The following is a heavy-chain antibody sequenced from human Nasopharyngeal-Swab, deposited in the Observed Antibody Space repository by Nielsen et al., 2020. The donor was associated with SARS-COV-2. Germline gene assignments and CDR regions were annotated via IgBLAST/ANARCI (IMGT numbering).Heavy chain of an antibody. CDR2: IYPGDSDT. J-gene: IGHJ6*03. CDR3: ARQYYDSSGYYRGYYYYYMDV. D-gene: IGHD3-22*01. Sequence: GESLKISCKGSGYSFTSYWIGWVRQMAGKGPEWMGIIYPGDSDTRYSPSFQGQVTISADKSISTAYLQWSSLKASDTAMYYCARQYYDSSGYYRGYYYYYMDVWGKGTTVTVSS. CDR1: GYSFTSYW. V-gene: IGHV5-51*01.